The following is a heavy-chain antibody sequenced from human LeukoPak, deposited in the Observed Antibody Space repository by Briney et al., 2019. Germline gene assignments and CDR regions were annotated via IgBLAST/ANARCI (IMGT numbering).Heavy chain of an antibody. CDR3: ARGKATITWYYFDY. CDR2: IKQDGSEK. V-gene: IGHV3-7*01. J-gene: IGHJ4*02. Sequence: GGSLRLSCAASGFTFSSYWMSWVRQAPGKGLEWVANIKQDGSEKYYVDSVKGRFTISRDNAKNSLYLQMNSLRAEDTAVYYCARGKATITWYYFDYWGQGTLVTLSS. D-gene: IGHD5-12*01. CDR1: GFTFSSYW.